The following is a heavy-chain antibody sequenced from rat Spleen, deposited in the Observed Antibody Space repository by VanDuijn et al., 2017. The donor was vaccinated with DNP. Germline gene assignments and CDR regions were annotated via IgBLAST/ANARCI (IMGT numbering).Heavy chain of an antibody. CDR3: GRDNWGFDY. D-gene: IGHD5-1*01. Sequence: EVQLVESGGGLVQPGRSLKLSCAASGFTFSDYNMAWVRQAPKKGLEWVATISTSGSRTYYPDSVKGRFTISRDNAKNTLYLQMNSLRSEDTATYFCGRDNWGFDYWGQGVMVTVSS. CDR2: ISTSGSRT. V-gene: IGHV5-7*01. CDR1: GFTFSDYN. J-gene: IGHJ2*01.